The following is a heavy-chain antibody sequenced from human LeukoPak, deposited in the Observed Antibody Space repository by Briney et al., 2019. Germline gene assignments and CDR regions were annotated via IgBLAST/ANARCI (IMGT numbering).Heavy chain of an antibody. CDR2: SSAYNGDT. D-gene: IGHD5-18*01. V-gene: IGHV1-18*01. CDR1: GYTFTGYG. J-gene: IGHJ4*02. Sequence: ASVKVSCKASGYTFTGYGISWVRQAPGQGLEWMGWSSAYNGDTNYAQCAMGRVTMTTDTSTSTAYMGLGSMSSCYTAVYYCARDVDTSMAYYFDCWGQGTLVTVSS. CDR3: ARDVDTSMAYYFDC.